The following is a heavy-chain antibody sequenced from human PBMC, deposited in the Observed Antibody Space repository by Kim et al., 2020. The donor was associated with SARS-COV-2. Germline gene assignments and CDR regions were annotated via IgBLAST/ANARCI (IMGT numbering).Heavy chain of an antibody. Sequence: ENEKYYMESVKGRFTISRNNAKNSLYLQMNSLRAEDTAVYYCARVNNIFDYWGQGTLVTVSS. D-gene: IGHD1-20*01. V-gene: IGHV3-7*03. CDR2: ENEK. CDR3: ARVNNIFDY. J-gene: IGHJ4*02.